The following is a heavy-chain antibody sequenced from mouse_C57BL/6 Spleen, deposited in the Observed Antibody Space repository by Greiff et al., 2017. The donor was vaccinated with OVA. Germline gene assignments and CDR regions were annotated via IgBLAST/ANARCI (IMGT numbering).Heavy chain of an antibody. J-gene: IGHJ3*01. CDR3: ARGGLLRDWFAY. CDR1: GYTFTSYW. CDR2: INPSNGGT. V-gene: IGHV1-53*01. D-gene: IGHD2-3*01. Sequence: QVQLQQPGTELVKPGASVKLSCKASGYTFTSYWMHWVKQRPGQGLEWIGNINPSNGGTNYNEKFKSKATLTVDKSSSTAYMQLSSLTSEDSAVYYGARGGLLRDWFAYWGQGTLVTVSA.